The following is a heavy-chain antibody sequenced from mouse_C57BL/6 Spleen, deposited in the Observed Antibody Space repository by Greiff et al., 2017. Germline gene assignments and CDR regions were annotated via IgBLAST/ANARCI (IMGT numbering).Heavy chain of an antibody. CDR3: TREDGYSYAWFAY. V-gene: IGHV1-5*01. CDR1: GYTFTSYW. J-gene: IGHJ3*01. D-gene: IGHD2-3*01. CDR2: IYPGNSDT. Sequence: EVQLQQSGTVLARPGASVKMSCKTSGYTFTSYWMHWVKQRPGQGLEWIGAIYPGNSDTSYNQKFKGKAKLTAVTSASTAYMELSSLTNEDSAVYDCTREDGYSYAWFAYWGQGTLVTVSA.